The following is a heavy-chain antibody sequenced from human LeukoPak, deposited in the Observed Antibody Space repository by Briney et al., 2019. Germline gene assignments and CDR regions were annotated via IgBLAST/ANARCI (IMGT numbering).Heavy chain of an antibody. Sequence: GGSLRLSCAASGFTFSSYSMNWVRQAPGKGLEWVSSISSSSRYIYYVDSVKGRFTISRDNANSLYLQMNSLRAEDTAVYYCARGRPDGGYCSSTSCLTRLYGMDVWGQGTTVTVSS. CDR2: ISSSSRYI. V-gene: IGHV3-21*01. CDR1: GFTFSSYS. D-gene: IGHD2-2*01. CDR3: ARGRPDGGYCSSTSCLTRLYGMDV. J-gene: IGHJ6*02.